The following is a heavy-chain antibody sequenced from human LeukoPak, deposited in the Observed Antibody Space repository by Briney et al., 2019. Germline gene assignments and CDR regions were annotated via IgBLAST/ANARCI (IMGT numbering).Heavy chain of an antibody. J-gene: IGHJ5*02. V-gene: IGHV4-34*01. CDR2: INHSGST. CDR3: SADDGFNGSGSYLYRFDP. Sequence: NPSETLSLTCAVYGGSFSGYYWSWIRQPPGKGLEWIGEINHSGSTNYNPSLKSRVTISVDTSKNQFSLKLSSVTAADTAVYYCSADDGFNGSGSYLYRFDPWGQGTLVTVSS. D-gene: IGHD3-10*01. CDR1: GGSFSGYY.